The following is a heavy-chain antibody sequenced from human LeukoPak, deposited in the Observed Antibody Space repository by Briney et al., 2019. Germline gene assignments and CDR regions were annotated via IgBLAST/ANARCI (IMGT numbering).Heavy chain of an antibody. J-gene: IGHJ6*03. V-gene: IGHV3-48*01. CDR1: GFTFGTYS. Sequence: PGGSLRLSCVASGFTFGTYSMNWVRQAPGKGLEWVSYISSSGSTIYYSDSVRGRFTVSRDSGKNSVFLQVSSLTAEDTAVYYCARRAVAPPVTEPHYNYYYYMDVWGKGTTVTVSS. CDR2: ISSSGSTI. CDR3: ARRAVAPPVTEPHYNYYYYMDV. D-gene: IGHD6-13*01.